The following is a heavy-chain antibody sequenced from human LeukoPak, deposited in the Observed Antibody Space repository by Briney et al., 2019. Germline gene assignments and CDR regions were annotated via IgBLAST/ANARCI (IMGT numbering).Heavy chain of an antibody. D-gene: IGHD3-10*01. J-gene: IGHJ3*01. CDR1: GGSFTTHY. CDR3: ASDSISINAFDA. V-gene: IGHV4-59*11. Sequence: SETLSLTCTVSGGSFTTHYWSWIRQPPGKGLEWIGYISYIGSTNYDPSLKSRVTISIDTSKNEVSLMLTSVTAADTAVYYCASDSISINAFDAWGQGTMVTVSS. CDR2: ISYIGST.